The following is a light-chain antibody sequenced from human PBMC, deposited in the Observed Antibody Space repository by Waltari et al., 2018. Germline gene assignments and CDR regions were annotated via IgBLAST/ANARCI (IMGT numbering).Light chain of an antibody. Sequence: DIVMTQSPDTLAVSLGERATINRTTSQSVLYRSNNKNYLAWYQQKPGQPPKLLIYWASTRDSGVPDRFIGSGSGTEFTLTIRSLQAEDVAVYYCQQYVRTPSLTFGGGTKVEI. CDR2: WAS. V-gene: IGKV4-1*01. CDR1: QSVLYRSNNKNY. CDR3: QQYVRTPSLT. J-gene: IGKJ4*01.